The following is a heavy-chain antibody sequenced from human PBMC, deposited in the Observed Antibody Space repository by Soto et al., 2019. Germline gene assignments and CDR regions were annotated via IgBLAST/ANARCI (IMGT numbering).Heavy chain of an antibody. Sequence: KPSETLSLTCSVSGGTINSGDYFWSWIRQPPGKGLEWIGSIFYTGSTYYSPSLKSRASMSMDTSKNLLSLRLRSLTAADTAVYFCARVKATLYRHYYFDYWGQGTPVTVSS. D-gene: IGHD5-12*01. V-gene: IGHV4-30-4*01. CDR1: GGTINSGDYF. CDR3: ARVKATLYRHYYFDY. CDR2: IFYTGST. J-gene: IGHJ4*02.